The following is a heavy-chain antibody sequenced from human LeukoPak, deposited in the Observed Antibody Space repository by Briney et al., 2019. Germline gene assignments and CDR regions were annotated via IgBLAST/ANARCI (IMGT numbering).Heavy chain of an antibody. CDR1: GFTLSSYG. CDR2: ISYDGSNK. Sequence: GGSLRLSCAASGFTLSSYGMHWVRQAPGKGLEWVAVISYDGSNKYYADSVKGRFTISRDNSKNTLYLQMNSLRAEDTAVYYCARLGGTYDYWGQGTLVTVSS. D-gene: IGHD3-16*01. CDR3: ARLGGTYDY. V-gene: IGHV3-30*03. J-gene: IGHJ4*02.